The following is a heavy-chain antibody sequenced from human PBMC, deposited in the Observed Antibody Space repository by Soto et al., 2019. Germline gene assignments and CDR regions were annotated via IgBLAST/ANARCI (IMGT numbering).Heavy chain of an antibody. CDR2: INAGNGNT. CDR1: WYIFTSYT. CDR3: ARIRVDVDY. Sequence: ASVKVSCKASWYIFTSYTMHLVRQAPGQRPEWMGWINAGNGNTKYLQNFQGRITITRDTSASSAYMEMYNLRSEDTAVYYCARIRVDVDYWGQGTLVTVSS. J-gene: IGHJ4*02. V-gene: IGHV1-3*01.